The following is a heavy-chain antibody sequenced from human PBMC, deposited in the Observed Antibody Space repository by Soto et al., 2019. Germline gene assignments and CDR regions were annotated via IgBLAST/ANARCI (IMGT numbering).Heavy chain of an antibody. Sequence: SETLSLTCAVHGGSFTGFYWDWVRQPPGKGLEWIGEINHGGTANYNPSLKSRVSISVDMSKSQFSLKLTSVTAADTAVYYCARQLIDWGQGTPGTVSS. CDR3: ARQLID. CDR1: GGSFTGFY. J-gene: IGHJ4*02. D-gene: IGHD6-13*01. CDR2: INHGGTA. V-gene: IGHV4-34*01.